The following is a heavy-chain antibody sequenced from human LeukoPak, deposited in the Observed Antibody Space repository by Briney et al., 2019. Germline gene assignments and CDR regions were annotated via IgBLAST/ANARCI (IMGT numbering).Heavy chain of an antibody. CDR2: ISAYNGNT. V-gene: IGHV1-18*01. Sequence: ASVKVSCKASGYTFTSYGISWVRQTPGQGLEWMGWISAYNGNTNYAQKLQGRVTMTTDTSTSTAYMELRSLRSDDTAVYYCARVRGSHCSGGSCYPIYADYWGQGTLVTVSS. J-gene: IGHJ4*02. CDR3: ARVRGSHCSGGSCYPIYADY. D-gene: IGHD2-15*01. CDR1: GYTFTSYG.